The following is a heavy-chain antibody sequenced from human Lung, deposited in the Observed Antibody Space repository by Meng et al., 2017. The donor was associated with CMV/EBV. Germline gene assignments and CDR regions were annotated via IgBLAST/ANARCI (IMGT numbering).Heavy chain of an antibody. V-gene: IGHV3-43D*03. CDR2: TSWYGDTK. J-gene: IGHJ4*02. D-gene: IGHD6-6*01. CDR3: AKDRGSSSGRDLEN. CDR1: GFTFNDYA. Sequence: GGSLRLXXVVSGFTFNDYAMHWVRQTPGKGLEWVAFTSWYGDTKFYADSVRGRFTISRDNSKNSLYLQMNSLRPEDTAFYYCAKDRGSSSGRDLENWGQGTLVXVSS.